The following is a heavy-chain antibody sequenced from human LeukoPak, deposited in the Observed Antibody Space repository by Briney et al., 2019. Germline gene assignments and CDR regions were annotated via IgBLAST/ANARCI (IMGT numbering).Heavy chain of an antibody. CDR2: ISSNSRTT. V-gene: IGHV3-48*01. CDR3: ARGADYVFDY. J-gene: IGHJ4*02. D-gene: IGHD3-16*01. CDR1: GFTFSSYS. Sequence: GGSLRLSCAASGFTFSSYSMNWVRQAPGKGLEWVSYISSNSRTTYYADSVKGRFTISRDNGKNSLYLQMISLRGEDTAVYYCARGADYVFDYRGQGSLVTVSS.